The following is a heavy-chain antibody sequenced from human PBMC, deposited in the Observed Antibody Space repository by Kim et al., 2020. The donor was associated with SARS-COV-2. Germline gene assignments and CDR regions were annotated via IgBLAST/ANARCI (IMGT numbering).Heavy chain of an antibody. D-gene: IGHD6-13*01. CDR3: ATDYEEAAGTSDY. CDR2: ISYDGSYK. CDR1: GFIFSNYG. J-gene: IGHJ4*02. V-gene: IGHV3-30*03. Sequence: GGSLRLSCAASGFIFSNYGMHWVRQAPGKGLEWVAVISYDGSYKNYADSVKGRFTISRDNSRNTLYLQMNSLRVEETAMYYCATDYEEAAGTSDYGGQGTVVTVSS.